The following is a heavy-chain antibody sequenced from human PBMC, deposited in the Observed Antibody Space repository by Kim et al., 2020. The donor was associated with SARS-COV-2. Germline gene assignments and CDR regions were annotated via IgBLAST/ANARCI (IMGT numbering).Heavy chain of an antibody. CDR1: GYTFTGYY. V-gene: IGHV1-2*04. J-gene: IGHJ4*02. Sequence: ASVKVSCKASGYTFTGYYMHWVRQAPGQGLEWMGWINPNSGGTNYAQKFQGWVTMTRDTSISTAYMELSRLRSDDTAVYYCARGQLELREYYFDYWGQGTLVTVSS. CDR3: ARGQLELREYYFDY. D-gene: IGHD1-26*01. CDR2: INPNSGGT.